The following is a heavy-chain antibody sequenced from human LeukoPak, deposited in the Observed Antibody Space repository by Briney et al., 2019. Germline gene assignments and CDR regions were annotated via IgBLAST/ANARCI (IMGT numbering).Heavy chain of an antibody. V-gene: IGHV3-48*03. CDR3: ARAGLDAYDY. CDR1: GFCFRSYE. J-gene: IGHJ4*02. D-gene: IGHD5-24*01. Sequence: QPRGPLRLSCADSGFCFRSYEMYWVRQAPGKGLGWVSYNSTSSNNILLADSVKGRFTIFRDNAKNSLYLQITSLRGEDTAIYYCARAGLDAYDYWGQGTLVTVSS. CDR2: NSTSSNNI.